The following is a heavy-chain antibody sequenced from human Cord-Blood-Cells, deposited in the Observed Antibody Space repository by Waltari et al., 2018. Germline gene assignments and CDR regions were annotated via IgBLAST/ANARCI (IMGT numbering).Heavy chain of an antibody. CDR3: AKSYDSYYMDV. CDR2: ISYDGSNK. V-gene: IGHV3-30*18. Sequence: VQLVESGGGVVQPGRSLRLSCAASGFTLSSSGMHWVRQAPGKGLEWVAVISYDGSNKYYADSVKGRFTISRDNSKNTLYLQMNSLRAEDTAVYYCAKSYDSYYMDVWGKGTTVTVSS. J-gene: IGHJ6*03. CDR1: GFTLSSSG.